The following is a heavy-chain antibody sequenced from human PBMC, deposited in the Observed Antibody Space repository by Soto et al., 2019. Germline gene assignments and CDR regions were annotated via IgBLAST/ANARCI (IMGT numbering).Heavy chain of an antibody. D-gene: IGHD6-19*01. V-gene: IGHV3-23*01. J-gene: IGHJ4*02. Sequence: EVQLLESGGGLVQPGGSLRLSCAASGFTFSSYDMSWVRHAPGKGLEWVSTISDGGVTTYYTNSVKGRFTTSRDNSKNTLYLQMNRRRAEDTALYYCAKVGSSGWYYFDYWGQGTLVPVSS. CDR3: AKVGSSGWYYFDY. CDR1: GFTFSSYD. CDR2: ISDGGVTT.